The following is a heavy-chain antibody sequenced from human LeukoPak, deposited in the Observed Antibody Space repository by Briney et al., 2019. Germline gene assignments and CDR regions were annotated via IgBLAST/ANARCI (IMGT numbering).Heavy chain of an antibody. J-gene: IGHJ6*02. Sequence: ASVKVSCKASGYTFTSYGISWVRQAPGQGLEWMGWIYDYNGNTNYAQKLQGRVTMTTDTSTSTAYMELRSLRSDDTAVYYCAKDYGDYIRYYYYYGMDVWGQGTTVTVSS. V-gene: IGHV1-18*01. CDR1: GYTFTSYG. D-gene: IGHD4-17*01. CDR2: IYDYNGNT. CDR3: AKDYGDYIRYYYYYGMDV.